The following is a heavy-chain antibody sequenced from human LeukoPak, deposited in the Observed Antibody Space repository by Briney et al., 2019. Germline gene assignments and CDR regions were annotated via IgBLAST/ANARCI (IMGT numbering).Heavy chain of an antibody. Sequence: GGSLRLSCAASGFTFSTYAMSWVRQAPGKGLEWVSGIGGSGVSTYYADSVKGRFTISRDNSKNTLYLQMNSLRAEDTAVYYCAKDAFASLRFLEWFPFDYWGQGTLVTVSS. V-gene: IGHV3-23*01. CDR3: AKDAFASLRFLEWFPFDY. CDR2: IGGSGVST. CDR1: GFTFSTYA. J-gene: IGHJ4*02. D-gene: IGHD3-3*01.